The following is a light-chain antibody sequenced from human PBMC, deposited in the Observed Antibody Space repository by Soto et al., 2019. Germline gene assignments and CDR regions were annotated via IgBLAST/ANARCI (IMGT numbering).Light chain of an antibody. Sequence: DIQMTHSPSSLSASVGDRVIITCRASQSISSYLNWYQQKVGKAPKLLIYAASSLYSGVPSRFSGSGSGTDFTLTISNLQPDDFGPYYCQQSYSTPQTFGQGTKVDI. CDR2: AAS. CDR1: QSISSY. V-gene: IGKV1-39*01. CDR3: QQSYSTPQT. J-gene: IGKJ1*01.